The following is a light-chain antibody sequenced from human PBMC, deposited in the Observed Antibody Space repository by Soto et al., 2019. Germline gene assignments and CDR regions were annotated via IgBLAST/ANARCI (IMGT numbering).Light chain of an antibody. Sequence: QSALTQPVSVSGSPGQSITISCSGSSSDIGAYNHVAWFQQFPGKTPKLVIYSVSDRPSGVSYRFSGSKSGNTASLTISGLQAEGEADYYCSSYRSSGTLVVFGSGTKVTVL. J-gene: IGLJ1*01. CDR2: SVS. CDR1: SSDIGAYNH. V-gene: IGLV2-14*01. CDR3: SSYRSSGTLVV.